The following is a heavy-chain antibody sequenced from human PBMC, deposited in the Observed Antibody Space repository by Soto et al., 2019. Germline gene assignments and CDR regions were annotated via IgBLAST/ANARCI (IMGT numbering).Heavy chain of an antibody. CDR3: AKDHSYGSGTSYGHNWFDP. V-gene: IGHV3-33*06. D-gene: IGHD3-10*01. CDR2: IWFDGSNK. J-gene: IGHJ5*02. CDR1: GFTFSNYG. Sequence: QVQLVESGGGVVQPGRSLRLSCAASGFTFSNYGMQWVRQAPGKGLEWVAVIWFDGSNKYYADSVKGRFTISRDNSKNTLYLQMDNLRDEDTAVYYCAKDHSYGSGTSYGHNWFDPWGQGTLVTVSS.